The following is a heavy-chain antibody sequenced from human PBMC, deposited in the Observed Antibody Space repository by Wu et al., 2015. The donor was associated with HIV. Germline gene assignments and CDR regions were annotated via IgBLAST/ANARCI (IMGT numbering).Heavy chain of an antibody. Sequence: QVHLVQSGAEVKKPGASVMVSCKVSGYTLSKLAMHWVRRAPGKGLEWMGGFVPEDDETIYAQKFQGRVIMTEDTSTDTAYMQLSSLRSEDTAVYYCVTNLIVNPGYNWFDPWGQGTLVTVSS. CDR2: FVPEDDET. D-gene: IGHD2-21*01. CDR3: VTNLIVNPGYNWFDP. CDR1: GYTLSKLA. J-gene: IGHJ5*02. V-gene: IGHV1-24*01.